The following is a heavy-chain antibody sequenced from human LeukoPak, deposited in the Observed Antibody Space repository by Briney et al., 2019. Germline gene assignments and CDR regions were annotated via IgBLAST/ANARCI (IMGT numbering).Heavy chain of an antibody. CDR1: GFTFSSYW. D-gene: IGHD6-19*01. CDR3: AKDVYSSGTGYFDY. Sequence: PGGSLRLSCAASGFTFSSYWMSWVRQAPGKGLEWVANIIEDGSEKYYVDSVKGRFTISRDNAKNSLYLQMNSLRAEDTALYYCAKDVYSSGTGYFDYWGQGTLVTVSS. V-gene: IGHV3-7*03. J-gene: IGHJ4*02. CDR2: IIEDGSEK.